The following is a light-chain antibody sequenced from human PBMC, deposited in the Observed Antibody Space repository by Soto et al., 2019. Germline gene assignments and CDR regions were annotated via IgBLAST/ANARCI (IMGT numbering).Light chain of an antibody. V-gene: IGKV3-20*01. CDR1: QSVSSSY. CDR2: GAS. Sequence: ESVLTQSPGTLSLSPGERATLSCRASQSVSSSYLAWYQQKPGQAPRLLIYGASSRATGIPDRFSGSGSGTDFTLTISRLEPEDLAVYYCQQYGSSPYTFGQGTKLELK. J-gene: IGKJ2*01. CDR3: QQYGSSPYT.